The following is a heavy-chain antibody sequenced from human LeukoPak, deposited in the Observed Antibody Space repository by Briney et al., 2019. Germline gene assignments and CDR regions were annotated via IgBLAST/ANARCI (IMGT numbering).Heavy chain of an antibody. D-gene: IGHD2-2*01. V-gene: IGHV4-39*01. Sequence: SKTLSLTCAVSGGSISSSSYYWGWIRQPPGKGLEWIGSIYYSGSTYYNPSLKSRVTISVDTSKNQFSLKPSSVTAADTAVYYCARTLVVPAAIGDWYFDLWGRGTLVTVSS. CDR2: IYYSGST. J-gene: IGHJ2*01. CDR3: ARTLVVPAAIGDWYFDL. CDR1: GGSISSSSYY.